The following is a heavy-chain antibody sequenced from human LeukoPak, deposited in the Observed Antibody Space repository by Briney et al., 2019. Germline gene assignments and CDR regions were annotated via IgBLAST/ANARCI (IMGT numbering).Heavy chain of an antibody. CDR2: ISGSGGST. V-gene: IGHV3-23*01. J-gene: IGHJ4*02. CDR1: GFTFSRYG. CDR3: AKDWIWFGELLTYFDY. Sequence: PGGSLRLSCAASGFTFSRYGMSWVRQAPGKGLEWVSAISGSGGSTYYADPVKGRFTISRDNSKNTLYLQMNSLRAEDTAVYYCAKDWIWFGELLTYFDYWGQGTLVTVSS. D-gene: IGHD3-10*01.